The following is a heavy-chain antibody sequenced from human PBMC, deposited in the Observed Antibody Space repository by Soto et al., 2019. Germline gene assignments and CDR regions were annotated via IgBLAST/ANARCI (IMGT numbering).Heavy chain of an antibody. J-gene: IGHJ6*02. CDR1: GFTFSSDG. CDR3: TKAITGTWSMDA. V-gene: IGHV3-30*18. D-gene: IGHD5-12*01. Sequence: QVQLVESGGGVVQPGRSLRLSCGASGFTFSSDGMHWVRQAPGKGLEWVAVISYDGSVKYSTASVKGRFSISRDNSKNTLYLQMNSLRAEDSAVYYCTKAITGTWSMDAWGQGTTVTVSS. CDR2: ISYDGSVK.